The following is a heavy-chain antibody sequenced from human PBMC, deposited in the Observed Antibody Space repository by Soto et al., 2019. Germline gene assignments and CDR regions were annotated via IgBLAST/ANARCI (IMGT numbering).Heavy chain of an antibody. CDR3: AKDAGQQWRFDY. Sequence: ASVKVSCKASGYTFTSYYMHWVRQAPGQGLEWMGIINPSGGSTGYAQKFQGRVTMTRDTSTSTVYMELSSLRAEDTAIYYCAKDAGQQWRFDYWGQGALVTVSS. D-gene: IGHD6-19*01. J-gene: IGHJ4*02. CDR1: GYTFTSYY. CDR2: INPSGGST. V-gene: IGHV1-46*01.